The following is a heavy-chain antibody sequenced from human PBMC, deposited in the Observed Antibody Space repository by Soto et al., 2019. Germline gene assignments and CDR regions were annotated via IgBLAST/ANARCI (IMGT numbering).Heavy chain of an antibody. CDR3: ARLIGNSWLDS. V-gene: IGHV6-1*01. J-gene: IGHJ5*01. Sequence: PSQTLSRTYVISGDSVSTNIATWDWIRKSPSRGLEWLGRTYYRSNWYTDYAVSVKGRITISPDTSNNQLSLQLNSVTPDDTAVYYCARLIGNSWLDSWGQGTLVTVSS. CDR1: GDSVSTNIAT. D-gene: IGHD2-8*01. CDR2: TYYRSNWYT.